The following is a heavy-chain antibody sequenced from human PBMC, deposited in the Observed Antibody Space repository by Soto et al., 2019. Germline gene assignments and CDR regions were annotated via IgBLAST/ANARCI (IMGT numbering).Heavy chain of an antibody. V-gene: IGHV3-30*18. J-gene: IGHJ6*02. CDR2: ISYDGSNK. Sequence: QVQLVESGGGVVQPGRSLRLSCAASGFTFSSYGMHWVRQAPGKGLEWVAVISYDGSNKYYADSVKGRFTISRDNSKNPLYLQMNSLRAEDTAVYNCAKDVLRFLEWLAFSGRDAWGQGTTVTVSS. D-gene: IGHD3-3*01. CDR3: AKDVLRFLEWLAFSGRDA. CDR1: GFTFSSYG.